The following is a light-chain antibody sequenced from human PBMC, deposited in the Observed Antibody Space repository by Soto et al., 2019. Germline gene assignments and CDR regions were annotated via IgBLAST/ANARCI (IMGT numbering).Light chain of an antibody. Sequence: EVVMRQSPATPSVSPGEGATLSCRASQGIGDTLAWYQHKPGQTPRLLIYDTSTRATGVPTRFSGSRSGAEFTLHINSLQYEDFAVYYCQPYNNWPLTFCGGAKVEIK. CDR2: DTS. J-gene: IGKJ4*01. CDR1: QGIGDT. CDR3: QPYNNWPLT. V-gene: IGKV3-15*01.